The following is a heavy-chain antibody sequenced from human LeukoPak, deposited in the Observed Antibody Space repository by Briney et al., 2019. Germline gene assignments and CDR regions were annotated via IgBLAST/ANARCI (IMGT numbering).Heavy chain of an antibody. CDR3: ARLKSGVGWFDP. CDR1: GGSISNSSYY. D-gene: IGHD1-26*01. Sequence: SETLSLTCTVSGGSISNSSYYWGRIRQPLGKGLEWIGSVYYSGSTYSNPSLKSRVTISIDTSKNQFSLNLSSVTAADTAVYYCARLKSGVGWFDPWGQGTLVTVSS. V-gene: IGHV4-39*01. CDR2: VYYSGST. J-gene: IGHJ5*02.